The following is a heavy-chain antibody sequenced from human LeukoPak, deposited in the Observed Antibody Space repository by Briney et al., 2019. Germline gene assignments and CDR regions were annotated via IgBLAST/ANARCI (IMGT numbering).Heavy chain of an antibody. J-gene: IGHJ3*02. CDR3: ATRVGGYDLGLAFDI. CDR1: GYTLTELS. CDR2: FDPEDGET. V-gene: IGHV1-24*01. Sequence: ASVKVSCKVSGYTLTELSMHWVRQGPGKGLEWMGGFDPEDGETIYAQKFQGRVTMTEDTSTDTAYMELSSLRSEDTAVYYGATRVGGYDLGLAFDIWGQGTMVTVSS. D-gene: IGHD5-12*01.